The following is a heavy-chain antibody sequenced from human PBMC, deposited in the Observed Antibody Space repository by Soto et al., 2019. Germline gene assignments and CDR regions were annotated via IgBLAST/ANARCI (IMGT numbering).Heavy chain of an antibody. V-gene: IGHV1-46*01. CDR1: RYTFTNYY. CDR2: IHYSGATP. D-gene: IGHD1-26*01. J-gene: IGHJ4*02. CDR3: SGAESPDTAYFSLY. Sequence: ASGKVSFKASRYTFTNYYMHWVRQAPGQGLEWMGVIHYSGATPTYAQKFQGRFTISRDTSNGIAYLQMNSLNIEDSAVYYCSGAESPDTAYFSLYWGQGTPVTVSS.